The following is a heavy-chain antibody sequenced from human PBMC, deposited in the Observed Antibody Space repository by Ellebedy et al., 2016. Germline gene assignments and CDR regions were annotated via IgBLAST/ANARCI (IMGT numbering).Heavy chain of an antibody. Sequence: ASVKVSCKASGYTLNSYAIHWVRQAPGQSLEWMGWIHAGNGDVKNSQKFQGRVTITSDTSASTAYMELSSLRPEDTAVYYCARVSAPGTGAAPYIAMDVWGQGTTVTVSS. CDR2: IHAGNGDV. J-gene: IGHJ6*02. CDR1: GYTLNSYA. CDR3: ARVSAPGTGAAPYIAMDV. D-gene: IGHD4-11*01. V-gene: IGHV1-3*01.